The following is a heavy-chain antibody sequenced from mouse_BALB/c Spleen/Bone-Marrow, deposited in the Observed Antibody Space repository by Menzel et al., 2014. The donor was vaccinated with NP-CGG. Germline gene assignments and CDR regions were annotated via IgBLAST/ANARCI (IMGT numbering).Heavy chain of an antibody. CDR1: GHTFSNYW. CDR3: TTLARSDFDY. D-gene: IGHD3-1*01. Sequence: VQLKESGTVLARPGAAVKMSCKASGHTFSNYWMHWVKQRPGQGLEWIGTIYPGDSDTTYNQKFKGKAKLTAVTSTSTAYMELSSLTNEDSAVYYCTTLARSDFDYWGQGTTLTVSS. J-gene: IGHJ2*01. CDR2: IYPGDSDT. V-gene: IGHV1-5*01.